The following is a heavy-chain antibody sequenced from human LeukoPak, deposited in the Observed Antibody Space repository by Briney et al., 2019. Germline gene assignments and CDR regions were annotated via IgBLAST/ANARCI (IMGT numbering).Heavy chain of an antibody. CDR3: ATNYYDSSGYYPGPY. V-gene: IGHV3-64*01. J-gene: IGHJ4*02. Sequence: PGGSLRLSCAASGFTFSSYAMHWVRQAPGKGLEYVSAISSNGGSTYYANSVKGRFTISRDNSKNTLYLQMGSLRAEDMAVYYCATNYYDSSGYYPGPYWGQGTLVTVSS. CDR2: ISSNGGST. CDR1: GFTFSSYA. D-gene: IGHD3-22*01.